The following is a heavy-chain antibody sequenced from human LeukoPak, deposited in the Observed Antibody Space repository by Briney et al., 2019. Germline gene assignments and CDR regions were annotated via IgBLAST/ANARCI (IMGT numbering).Heavy chain of an antibody. Sequence: ASVKVSCKASGYNSISYYIHWVRQAPGQGLEWMGIISPSGGSTSYAQKFQDRVTMTRDTSTSTVYMELSSLKSEDTAVYYCAREDVVLVDAVRYYYYGMDVWGQGTTVTVSS. D-gene: IGHD2-8*01. J-gene: IGHJ6*02. CDR1: GYNSISYY. V-gene: IGHV1-46*01. CDR3: AREDVVLVDAVRYYYYGMDV. CDR2: ISPSGGST.